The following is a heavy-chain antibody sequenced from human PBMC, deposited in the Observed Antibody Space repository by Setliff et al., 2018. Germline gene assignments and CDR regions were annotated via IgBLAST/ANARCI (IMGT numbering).Heavy chain of an antibody. CDR1: GDSISGDY. CDR3: ARHKVIKKEFIRLTWFDP. V-gene: IGHV4-59*01. Sequence: SETLSLTCTVSGDSISGDYWSWIRQPPGKGLEWIGFIHYGGSTNYNPSLKSRVTISLDTPKNQFSLRLSSVTAADTAVYYCARHKVIKKEFIRLTWFDPWGQGTPVTVSS. CDR2: IHYGGST. J-gene: IGHJ5*02. D-gene: IGHD3-10*01.